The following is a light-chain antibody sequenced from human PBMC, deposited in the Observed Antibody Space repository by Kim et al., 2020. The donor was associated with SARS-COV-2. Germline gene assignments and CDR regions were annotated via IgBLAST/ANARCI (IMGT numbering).Light chain of an antibody. V-gene: IGLV2-14*01. Sequence: QSVLTQPASVSGSPGQSITISCTGTSSDVGGYNYVSWYQQHPGKAPKLMIYDVSKRPSGVSNRFSGSKSGNTASLTISGLQAEDEAYYYCSSYTSSSSVVFGGGTQLTVL. CDR2: DVS. CDR3: SSYTSSSSVV. J-gene: IGLJ2*01. CDR1: SSDVGGYNY.